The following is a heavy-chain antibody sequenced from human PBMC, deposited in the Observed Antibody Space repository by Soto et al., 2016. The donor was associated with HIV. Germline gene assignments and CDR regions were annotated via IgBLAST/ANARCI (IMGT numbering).Heavy chain of an antibody. CDR2: IYDSGST. D-gene: IGHD3-22*01. J-gene: IGHJ4*02. Sequence: QVQLQESGPGLVKPSETLSLTCTVSGGSISTYYWSWIRQPPGKGLEWIGYIYDSGSTNYNPSLKSRVTISVDTSKKQFSLRLSSVTAADTAVYFXAXGPLAYDSSGYYVHYVGPGTLVTVSS. CDR1: GGSISTYY. V-gene: IGHV4-59*01. CDR3: AXGPLAYDSSGYYVHY.